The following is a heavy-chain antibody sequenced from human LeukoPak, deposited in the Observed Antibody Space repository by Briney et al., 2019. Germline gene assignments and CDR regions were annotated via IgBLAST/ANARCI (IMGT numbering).Heavy chain of an antibody. J-gene: IGHJ3*02. D-gene: IGHD1-26*01. CDR1: GGSISTGGYY. CDR3: ARDWEPYDAFDI. Sequence: SETLSLTCTVSGGSISTGGYYWSWIRQHPGKGLEWIGNIYYSGSTYYSPSLKSRVTMSVDTSKNQFSLTLISVTAADTAVYYCARDWEPYDAFDIWGQGTMVTVSS. CDR2: IYYSGST. V-gene: IGHV4-31*03.